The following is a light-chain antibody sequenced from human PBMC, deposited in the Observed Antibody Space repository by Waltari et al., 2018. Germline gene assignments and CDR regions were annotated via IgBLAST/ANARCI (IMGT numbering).Light chain of an antibody. CDR1: SSNLGGNV. V-gene: IGLV1-44*01. CDR2: SSD. CDR3: VAWDDSLTGYV. Sequence: QSVLTQPPSTSGTPGQRVIISCSGSSSNLGGNVVNWYQQIPRTAPKLLIYSSDQRPSGVPDRFSGSKSGTSASLAISGLQSEDEADYYCVAWDDSLTGYVFGTGTKVTVL. J-gene: IGLJ1*01.